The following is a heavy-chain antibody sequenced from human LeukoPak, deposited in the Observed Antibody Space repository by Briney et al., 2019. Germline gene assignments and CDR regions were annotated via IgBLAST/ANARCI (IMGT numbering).Heavy chain of an antibody. J-gene: IGHJ6*03. V-gene: IGHV3-21*04. CDR2: ISSSSSYI. CDR1: GFTFSSYE. Sequence: GGSLRLSCAASGFTFSSYEMNWVRQAPGKGLEWVSSISSSSSYIYYADSVKGRFTISRDNARKSLYLQMNSLRAEDTAVYYCARGYSSSSGDYYYYMDVWGKGTTVTVSS. CDR3: ARGYSSSSGDYYYYMDV. D-gene: IGHD6-6*01.